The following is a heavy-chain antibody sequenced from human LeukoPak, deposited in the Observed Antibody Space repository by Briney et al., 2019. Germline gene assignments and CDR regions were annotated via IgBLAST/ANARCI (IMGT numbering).Heavy chain of an antibody. J-gene: IGHJ4*02. CDR3: ARDPSGWYSPFDY. V-gene: IGHV4-34*01. Sequence: SETLSLTCAVYGGSFSGYYWSWIRQPPGKGLEWIGEINHSGSTNYNPSLKSRVTISVDTSKNQFSLKLSSVTAADTAVYYCARDPSGWYSPFDYWGQGTLVTVSS. D-gene: IGHD6-19*01. CDR1: GGSFSGYY. CDR2: INHSGST.